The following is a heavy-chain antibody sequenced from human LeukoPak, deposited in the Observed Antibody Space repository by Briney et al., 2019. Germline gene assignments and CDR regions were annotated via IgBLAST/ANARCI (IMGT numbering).Heavy chain of an antibody. CDR1: GGSFSSYY. V-gene: IGHV4-59*01. D-gene: IGHD2-21*02. Sequence: SETLSLTCAVYGGSFSSYYWSWIRQPPGKGLEWIGYIYYSGSTNYNPSLKSRVTISVDTSKNQFSLKLSSVTAADTAVYYCARATYCGGDCPFDYWGQGTLVTVSS. CDR3: ARATYCGGDCPFDY. CDR2: IYYSGST. J-gene: IGHJ4*02.